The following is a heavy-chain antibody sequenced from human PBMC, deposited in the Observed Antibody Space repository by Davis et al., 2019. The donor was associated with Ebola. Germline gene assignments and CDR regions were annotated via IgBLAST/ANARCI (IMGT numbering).Heavy chain of an antibody. CDR3: ARRASNSSSWYFDL. J-gene: IGHJ2*01. CDR2: IYYSESS. Sequence: MPSETLSLTCTVSGGSISSSYWSWIRQPPGKGLEWIGYIYYSESSNYNPSLKSRVTISVDTSKNQFSLKLSSVTAADTAVYYCARRASNSSSWYFDLWGRGTLVTVSS. CDR1: GGSISSSY. D-gene: IGHD6-13*01. V-gene: IGHV4-59*08.